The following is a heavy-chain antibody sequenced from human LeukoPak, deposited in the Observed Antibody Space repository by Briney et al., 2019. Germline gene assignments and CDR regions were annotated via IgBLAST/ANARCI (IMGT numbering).Heavy chain of an antibody. CDR2: IIPIFGTA. V-gene: IGHV1-69*13. Sequence: GASVKVSCKASGGTFSSYAISWVRQAPGQGLEWMGGIIPIFGTANYAQKFQGRVTITADESTSTAYMELSSLRSEDTAVYYCARRYSSSRPTEPYYYYGMDVWGKGTTVTVSS. D-gene: IGHD6-13*01. CDR1: GGTFSSYA. CDR3: ARRYSSSRPTEPYYYYGMDV. J-gene: IGHJ6*04.